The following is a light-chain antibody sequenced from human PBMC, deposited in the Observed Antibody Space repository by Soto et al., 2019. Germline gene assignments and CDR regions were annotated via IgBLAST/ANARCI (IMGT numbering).Light chain of an antibody. CDR2: LEGSGSY. V-gene: IGLV4-60*02. J-gene: IGLJ2*01. Sequence: QSVLTQSSSASASRGSSVKLTCTLSSGHSSYIIAWHQQQPGKAPRYLMKLEGSGSYNKGSGVPDRFSGSSSGADRYLTISNLQFEDEADYYCETWDSNTLVFGGGTKLTVL. CDR1: SGHSSYI. CDR3: ETWDSNTLV.